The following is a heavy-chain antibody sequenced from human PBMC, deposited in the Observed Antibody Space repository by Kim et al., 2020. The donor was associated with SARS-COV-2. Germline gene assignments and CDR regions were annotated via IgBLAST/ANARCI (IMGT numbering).Heavy chain of an antibody. CDR1: GGTFSSYA. V-gene: IGHV1-69*04. D-gene: IGHD2-21*01. CDR2: IIPILGIA. Sequence: SVKVSCKASGGTFSSYAISWVRQAPGQGLEWMGRIIPILGIANYAQKFQGRVTITADKSTSTAYMELSSLRSEDTAVYYCARDFSGGDTTTFDYWGQGTLVTVSS. CDR3: ARDFSGGDTTTFDY. J-gene: IGHJ4*02.